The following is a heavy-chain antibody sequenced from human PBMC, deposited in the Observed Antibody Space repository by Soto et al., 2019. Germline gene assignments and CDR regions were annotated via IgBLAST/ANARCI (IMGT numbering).Heavy chain of an antibody. D-gene: IGHD3-3*01. V-gene: IGHV1-58*01. J-gene: IGHJ6*02. CDR3: AADPPIDYDFWSGSGMDV. CDR2: IVVGSGNT. CDR1: GFTFTSSA. Sequence: SVKVSCKASGFTFTSSAVQWVRQARGQRLEWIGWIVVGSGNTNYAQKFQERVTITRDMSTSTAYMELSSLRSEDTAVYYCAADPPIDYDFWSGSGMDVWGQGTTVTVSS.